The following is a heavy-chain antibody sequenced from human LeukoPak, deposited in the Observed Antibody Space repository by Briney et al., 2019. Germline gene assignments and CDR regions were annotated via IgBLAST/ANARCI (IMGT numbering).Heavy chain of an antibody. CDR3: ALWSYYYYGLDV. V-gene: IGHV3-72*01. CDR1: GFTFSDRD. CDR2: SRNKAKSHTT. D-gene: IGHD5-18*01. Sequence: GGSLRLSCAASGFTFSDRDMDWVRQAPGKGLEWVGRSRNKAKSHTTEYAASVKGRFTISRDNSNNSVWLQMNSLKTEDTAVYYCALWSYYYYGLDVRGQGTTVTVSS. J-gene: IGHJ6*02.